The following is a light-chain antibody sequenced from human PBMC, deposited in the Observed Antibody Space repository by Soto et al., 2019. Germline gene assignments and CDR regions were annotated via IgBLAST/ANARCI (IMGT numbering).Light chain of an antibody. V-gene: IGLV3-27*01. Sequence: YELTQPSSVSVSPGQTARITCSGDVLAKKYARWFQQKPGQAPVLVIYKDSERPSGIPERFSGSSSGTTVTLTISGAQVEDEADYYCYSAADNNGAVFGGGTKLTVL. CDR1: VLAKKY. CDR3: YSAADNNGAV. J-gene: IGLJ3*02. CDR2: KDS.